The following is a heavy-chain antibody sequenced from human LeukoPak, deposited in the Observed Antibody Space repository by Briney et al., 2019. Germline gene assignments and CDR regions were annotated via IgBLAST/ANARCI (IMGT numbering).Heavy chain of an antibody. J-gene: IGHJ5*02. CDR1: GFTFRSYS. V-gene: IGHV3-21*01. CDR2: ISSSSSYI. D-gene: IGHD2-2*01. Sequence: PGGSLRLSCAASGFTFRSYSMNWVRQAPGKGLEWVSSISSSSSYIYYADSVKGRFTISRDNAKNSLYLQMNSLRAEDTAVYYCARGCSSTSCYAVAPFDPWGQGTLVTVSS. CDR3: ARGCSSTSCYAVAPFDP.